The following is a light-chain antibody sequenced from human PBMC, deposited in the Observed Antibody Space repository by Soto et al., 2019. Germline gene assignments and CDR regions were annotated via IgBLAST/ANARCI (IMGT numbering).Light chain of an antibody. V-gene: IGLV2-14*01. CDR2: EVS. Sequence: QSALTQPASVSGSPGQSITISCTGTSSDVGGYNYVSWHQLHPGKAPKLMVYEVSNRPSGVSNRFSGSKSGNTASLTISGLPAEDEADYYCSSYTRSSSYVFGTGTKLPVL. CDR1: SSDVGGYNY. J-gene: IGLJ1*01. CDR3: SSYTRSSSYV.